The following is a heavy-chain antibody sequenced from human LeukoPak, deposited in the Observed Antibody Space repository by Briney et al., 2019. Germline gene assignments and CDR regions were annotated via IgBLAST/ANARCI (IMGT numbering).Heavy chain of an antibody. Sequence: SETLSLTCAVYGGSFSGYYWSWIRQPPGKGREWVGEINHSGSTNYNPSLKSRVNISVDTSKNQFSLKMSSVTAADTAVYYCARVVRRYYYDSSGTMGTYYFDYWGQGTLVTVSS. CDR1: GGSFSGYY. CDR2: INHSGST. J-gene: IGHJ4*02. CDR3: ARVVRRYYYDSSGTMGTYYFDY. V-gene: IGHV4-34*01. D-gene: IGHD3-22*01.